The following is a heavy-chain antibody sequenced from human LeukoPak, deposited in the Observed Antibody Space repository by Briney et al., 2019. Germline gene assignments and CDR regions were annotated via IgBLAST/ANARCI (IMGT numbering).Heavy chain of an antibody. CDR3: ARYIHPQGLIGYAMDV. J-gene: IGHJ6*02. Sequence: ASVKVSCKASGYTFTSYDINWVRQATGQGLEWMGWMNPNSGNTGYAQKFQGRLTITADKSTRTAYMDLSNLASEDTAIYFCARYIHPQGLIGYAMDVWGQGTTVIVSS. D-gene: IGHD2-15*01. CDR2: MNPNSGNT. CDR1: GYTFTSYD. V-gene: IGHV1-8*01.